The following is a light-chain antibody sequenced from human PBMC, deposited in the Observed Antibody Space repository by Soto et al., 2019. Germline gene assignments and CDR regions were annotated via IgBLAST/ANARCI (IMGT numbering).Light chain of an antibody. Sequence: DIPMTQSPSTLSASVGDRVTITCRASQSISSWLAWYQQKPGKAPKLLIYKASSLESGVPSRFSGSGSGTEFTLTISSLQPDDFAIYYCQQYNSYSRTFGQGTKLEIK. CDR3: QQYNSYSRT. V-gene: IGKV1-5*03. J-gene: IGKJ2*01. CDR1: QSISSW. CDR2: KAS.